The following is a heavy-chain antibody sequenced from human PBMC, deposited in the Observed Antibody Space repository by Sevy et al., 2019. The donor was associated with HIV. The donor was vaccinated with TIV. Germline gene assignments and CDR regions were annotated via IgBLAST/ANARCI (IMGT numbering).Heavy chain of an antibody. CDR1: GFTFSSYS. CDR3: ARGEQQLTYYYCYGMDV. V-gene: IGHV3-48*01. J-gene: IGHJ6*02. CDR2: ISSSSSTI. Sequence: GGSLRLSCTASGFTFSSYSMNWVRQAPGKGLEWVSYISSSSSTIYYADSVKGRFTISRDNAKNSLYLQMNSLRAEDTAVYYCARGEQQLTYYYCYGMDVWGQGTTVTVSS. D-gene: IGHD6-13*01.